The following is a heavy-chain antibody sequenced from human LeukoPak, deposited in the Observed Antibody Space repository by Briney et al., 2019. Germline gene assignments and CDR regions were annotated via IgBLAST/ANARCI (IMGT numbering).Heavy chain of an antibody. Sequence: ASVKVSCKASGYTFTSYGISWVRQAPGQGLEWMGWISAYNGNTNYAQKLQGRVTMTTDTSTSTAYMELSSLRSEDTAVYYCARVHEAVAGRRGAFDIWGQGTMVTVSS. CDR3: ARVHEAVAGRRGAFDI. CDR2: ISAYNGNT. J-gene: IGHJ3*02. V-gene: IGHV1-18*01. D-gene: IGHD6-19*01. CDR1: GYTFTSYG.